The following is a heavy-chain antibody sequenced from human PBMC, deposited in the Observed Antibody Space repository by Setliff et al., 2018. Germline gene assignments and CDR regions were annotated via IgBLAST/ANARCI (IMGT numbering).Heavy chain of an antibody. CDR3: ARDRRNIVVAVVNAAFDI. CDR1: GFSFSSFG. CDR2: ISPYSGES. J-gene: IGHJ3*02. Sequence: ASVKVSCKTSGFSFSSFGFSWVRQAPGQGLEWMGWISPYSGESNYAQKFQDRLTDTADTSTKTTYMELRSLRSDDTAVYYCARDRRNIVVAVVNAAFDIWGQGTMVTVSS. D-gene: IGHD2-15*01. V-gene: IGHV1-18*01.